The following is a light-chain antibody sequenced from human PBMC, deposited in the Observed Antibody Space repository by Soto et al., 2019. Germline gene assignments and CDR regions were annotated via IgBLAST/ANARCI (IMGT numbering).Light chain of an antibody. J-gene: IGKJ4*01. V-gene: IGKV1-5*03. CDR1: QSISDW. Sequence: DIQMTQSPSTLSASVGDRVTITCRASQSISDWLAWYQQKPGKAPKLLIYKASSLESGVPSRFSGSGSGAEFTLTISSLQPDDSATYYCQEYNFYSTFGGGTKVEIK. CDR2: KAS. CDR3: QEYNFYST.